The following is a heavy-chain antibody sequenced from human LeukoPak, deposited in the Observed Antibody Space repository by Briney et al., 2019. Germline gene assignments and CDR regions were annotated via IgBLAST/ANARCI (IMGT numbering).Heavy chain of an antibody. D-gene: IGHD2-2*01. V-gene: IGHV1-2*02. Sequence: ASVKVSCKASGYTFTGYYMHWVRQAPGQGLEWMGWINPNSGGTNYAQKFQGRVTMTRDTAISTAYMELSRLRSDDTAVYYCATDIVVVPAAQDYWGQGTLVTVSS. J-gene: IGHJ4*02. CDR2: INPNSGGT. CDR1: GYTFTGYY. CDR3: ATDIVVVPAAQDY.